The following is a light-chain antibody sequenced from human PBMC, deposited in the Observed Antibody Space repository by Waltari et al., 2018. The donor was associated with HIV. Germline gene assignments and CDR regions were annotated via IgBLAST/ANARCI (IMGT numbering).Light chain of an antibody. CDR1: SSDVGRYKD. CDR3: SSYTRRSTLWV. Sequence: QSALTQPASVSGSPGQAITISGTGTSSDVGRYKDVSWYQQQPGKAHKLIVYEVSNRPSAVSHRFSGSKSCNTASLTTSGLQAEDAADYYCSSYTRRSTLWVFGGGTKLTFL. CDR2: EVS. J-gene: IGLJ3*02. V-gene: IGLV2-14*01.